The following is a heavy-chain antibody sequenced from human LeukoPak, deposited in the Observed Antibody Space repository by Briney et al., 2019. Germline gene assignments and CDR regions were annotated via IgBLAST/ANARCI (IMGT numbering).Heavy chain of an antibody. CDR1: GYTFTGYY. J-gene: IGHJ5*02. CDR2: LNPNTGGT. V-gene: IGHV1-2*02. Sequence: ASVKVSCKASGYTFTGYYMHWVRQAPGQGLEWLGSLNPNTGGTNYAQKFQGRVTMTRDTSITTAYMDLSSLGSDDTAIYYCARQYGDDRYNWFDPWGQGTLVTVSS. D-gene: IGHD2-21*02. CDR3: ARQYGDDRYNWFDP.